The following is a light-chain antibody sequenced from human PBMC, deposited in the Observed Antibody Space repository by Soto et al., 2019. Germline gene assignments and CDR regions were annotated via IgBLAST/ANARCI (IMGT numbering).Light chain of an antibody. CDR2: DAS. J-gene: IGKJ4*01. CDR3: QHRTKWPVT. CDR1: QSVSSY. Sequence: EMVLTQSPATLSLSPGERATLSCRASQSVSSYLVWYQQTPGQAPRVLISDASNRATGIPARFTGSGSGTAVTHSSSSLEPEDVAVYYCQHRTKWPVTFGGGTKVEIK. V-gene: IGKV3-11*01.